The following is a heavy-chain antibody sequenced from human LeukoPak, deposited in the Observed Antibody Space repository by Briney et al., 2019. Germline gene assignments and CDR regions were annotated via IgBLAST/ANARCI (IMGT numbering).Heavy chain of an antibody. Sequence: ASVKVSCKASGYTFTGYYMHWVRQAPGQGLEWMGWISAYNGNTNYAQKLQGRVTMTTDTSTSTAYMELRSLRSDDTAVYYCARFYDAFEIWGQGTMVTVSS. J-gene: IGHJ3*02. CDR2: ISAYNGNT. V-gene: IGHV1-18*04. CDR1: GYTFTGYY. CDR3: ARFYDAFEI.